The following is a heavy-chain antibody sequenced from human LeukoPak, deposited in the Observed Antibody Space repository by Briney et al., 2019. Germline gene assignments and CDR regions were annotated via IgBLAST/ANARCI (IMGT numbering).Heavy chain of an antibody. CDR2: ISGGGPRT. CDR3: AKGKQGTYDY. D-gene: IGHD7-27*01. J-gene: IGHJ4*02. V-gene: IGHV3-23*01. CDR1: GFTFSTHA. Sequence: GGSLRLSCAASGFTFSTHAMSWVRQAPGEGLEWVSAISGGGPRTYYADSVKGRFTLSRDNSKNTPYLQMNSLRAEDTAIYYCAKGKQGTYDYWGQGTLVTVSS.